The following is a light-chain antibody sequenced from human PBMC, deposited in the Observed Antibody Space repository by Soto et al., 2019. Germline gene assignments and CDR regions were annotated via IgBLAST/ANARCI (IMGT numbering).Light chain of an antibody. Sequence: EIVLTQSPATLSLSPGERSTLSCSASQSVGSYLAWYQQKPGQAPRLLIYDTSNRATGIPARFSGSGSGTDFTLTISSLEPEDFAVYYCQQRSNWPPITFGQGTRLEIK. CDR1: QSVGSY. V-gene: IGKV3-11*01. J-gene: IGKJ5*01. CDR3: QQRSNWPPIT. CDR2: DTS.